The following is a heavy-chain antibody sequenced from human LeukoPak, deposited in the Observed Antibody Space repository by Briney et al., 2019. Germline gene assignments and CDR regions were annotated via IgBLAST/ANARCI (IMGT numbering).Heavy chain of an antibody. V-gene: IGHV3-23*01. D-gene: IGHD3-10*02. J-gene: IGHJ4*02. Sequence: GGSLNLSCAASGLTFCDSAMRLFGQAPGKGLEWVSGITSGFTPHYADSVKGRFTISRDNSKNMFHLQLNSLRAEDTAVYYCAKDDADSKVADVFFEYGGQGTLVTVSS. CDR1: GLTFCDSA. CDR2: ITSGFTP. CDR3: AKDDADSKVADVFFEY.